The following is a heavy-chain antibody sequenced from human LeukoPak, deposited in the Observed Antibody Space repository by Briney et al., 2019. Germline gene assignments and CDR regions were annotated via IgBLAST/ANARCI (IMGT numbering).Heavy chain of an antibody. CDR1: GFTFSSHG. CDR2: ISIGGDTT. J-gene: IGHJ4*02. CDR3: AKEIRPNDS. Sequence: GGSLRLSCAASGFTFSSHGMCWVRRAPGRGLEWVSSISIGGDTTYSDSVKGRFTISRDNSKNTLYLQLDSLRAEDTAIYYCAKEIRPNDSWGQGTLVTVSS. D-gene: IGHD1-1*01. V-gene: IGHV3-23*01.